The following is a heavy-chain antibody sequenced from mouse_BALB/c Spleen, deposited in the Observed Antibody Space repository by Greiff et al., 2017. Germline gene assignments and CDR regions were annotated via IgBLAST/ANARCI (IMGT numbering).Heavy chain of an antibody. CDR2: IDPANGNT. J-gene: IGHJ3*01. V-gene: IGHV14-3*02. CDR3: ALLRGFAY. Sequence: EVKLQESGAELVKPGASVKLSCTASGFNIKDTYMHWVKQRPEQGLEWIGRIDPANGNTKYDPKFQGKATITADTSSNTAYLQLSSLTSEDTAVYYCALLRGFAYWGQGTLVTVSA. D-gene: IGHD1-1*01. CDR1: GFNIKDTY.